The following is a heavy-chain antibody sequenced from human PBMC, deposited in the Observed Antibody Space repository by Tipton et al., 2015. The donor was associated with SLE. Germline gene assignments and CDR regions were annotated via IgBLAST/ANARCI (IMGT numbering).Heavy chain of an antibody. CDR2: IYYSGST. J-gene: IGHJ2*01. Sequence: LRLSCTVSGGFISSSSYYWGWIRQPPGKGLEWIGSIYYSGSTYYNPSLKSRVTISVDTSKNQFSLKLSPVTAADTAVYYCARPEVSRGDWYFDLWGRGTLVTVSS. CDR3: ARPEVSRGDWYFDL. CDR1: GGFISSSSYY. D-gene: IGHD2-15*01. V-gene: IGHV4-39*01.